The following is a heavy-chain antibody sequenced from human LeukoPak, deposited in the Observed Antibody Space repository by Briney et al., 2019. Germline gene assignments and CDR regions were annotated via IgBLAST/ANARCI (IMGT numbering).Heavy chain of an antibody. Sequence: IPSETLSLTCAVYGGSFSGYYWSWIRQPPGKGLEWIGEINHSGSTNYNPSLKSRVTISVDTSKNQFSLKLSSVTAADTAVYYCARSGRRVPAAIGYFQHWGQGTLVTVSS. CDR3: ARSGRRVPAAIGYFQH. CDR2: INHSGST. CDR1: GGSFSGYY. J-gene: IGHJ1*01. D-gene: IGHD2-2*01. V-gene: IGHV4-34*01.